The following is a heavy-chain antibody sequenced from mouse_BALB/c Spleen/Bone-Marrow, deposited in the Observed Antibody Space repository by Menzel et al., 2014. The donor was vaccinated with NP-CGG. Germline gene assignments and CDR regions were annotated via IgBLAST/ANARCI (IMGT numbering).Heavy chain of an antibody. V-gene: IGHV3-6*02. CDR2: ISYDGSN. CDR3: ARGNYYSSTSRYYFDY. CDR1: GYSITSGYY. D-gene: IGHD1-1*01. Sequence: EVQLQQSGPGLVKPSQSLSLTCSVTGYSITSGYYWNWIRQFPGNKLEWMGYISYDGSNNYNPSLKNRISITRDTSKNQFFLKLNSVTTEDSVTYYCARGNYYSSTSRYYFDYWGQGTTLTVSS. J-gene: IGHJ2*01.